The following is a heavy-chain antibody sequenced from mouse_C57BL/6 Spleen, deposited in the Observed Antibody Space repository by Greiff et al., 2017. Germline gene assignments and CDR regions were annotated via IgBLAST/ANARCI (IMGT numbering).Heavy chain of an antibody. CDR1: GYTFTSYW. Sequence: QVQLQQPGAELVMPGASVKLSCKASGYTFTSYWMHWVKQRPGQGLEWIGEIDPSDSYSNYNQKFKGKSTLTVDKSSSTAYMQLSSLTSEDSAVYCCARENGSLDYWGQGTTLTVSS. D-gene: IGHD1-1*01. J-gene: IGHJ2*01. CDR2: IDPSDSYS. CDR3: ARENGSLDY. V-gene: IGHV1-69*01.